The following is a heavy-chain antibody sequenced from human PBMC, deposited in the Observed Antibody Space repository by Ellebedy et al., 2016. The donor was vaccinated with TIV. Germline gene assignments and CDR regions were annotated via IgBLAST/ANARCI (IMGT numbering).Heavy chain of an antibody. D-gene: IGHD5-24*01. CDR2: ISWDGGST. J-gene: IGHJ3*02. CDR3: AKDFERWLQLNAFDI. CDR1: GFTFSSYG. Sequence: GGSLRLSCAASGFTFSSYGMHWVRQAPGKGLEWVSLISWDGGSTYYADSVKGRFTISRDNSKNSLYLQMNSLRTEDTALYYCAKDFERWLQLNAFDIWGQGTMVTVSS. V-gene: IGHV3-43*01.